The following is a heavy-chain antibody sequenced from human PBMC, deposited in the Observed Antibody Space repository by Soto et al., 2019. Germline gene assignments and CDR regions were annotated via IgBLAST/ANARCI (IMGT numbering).Heavy chain of an antibody. Sequence: EVQLVESGGGLVQPGGSLRLSCAASGFTFSIYWMHWVRQAPGKGLVWVSRINSDGSNTGYADSVKGRFTISRDNAKNTVYLQMDSLRAEDTAVYYCVMLQTVNDNRIDPWGQGTLVTVSS. D-gene: IGHD4-4*01. J-gene: IGHJ5*02. V-gene: IGHV3-74*01. CDR3: VMLQTVNDNRIDP. CDR1: GFTFSIYW. CDR2: INSDGSNT.